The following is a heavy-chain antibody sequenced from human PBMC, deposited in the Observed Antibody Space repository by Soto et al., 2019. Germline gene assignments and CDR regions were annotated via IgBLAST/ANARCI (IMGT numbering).Heavy chain of an antibody. Sequence: GGSLRLSCVASGFTFSSYWMSWVRQAPGKGLEWVANIKQDGSEKYYVDSVKGRFTLSRDNAKNSLYLQMNSLRAEDTAVYYCAKVVTYYYDSSGYYVYWGQGTLVTVSS. CDR3: AKVVTYYYDSSGYYVY. CDR2: IKQDGSEK. V-gene: IGHV3-7*03. J-gene: IGHJ4*02. CDR1: GFTFSSYW. D-gene: IGHD3-22*01.